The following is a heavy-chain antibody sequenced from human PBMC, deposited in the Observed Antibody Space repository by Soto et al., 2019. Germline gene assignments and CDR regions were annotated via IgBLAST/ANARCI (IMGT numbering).Heavy chain of an antibody. V-gene: IGHV4-59*01. CDR2: IYYSGST. CDR3: ARDRLQPYGMDV. CDR1: GGSISSYY. J-gene: IGHJ6*02. D-gene: IGHD2-2*01. Sequence: ASETLSLTCTVSGGSISSYYWSWIRQPPGKGLEWIGYIYYSGSTNYNPSLKSRVTISVDTSKNQFSLKLSSVTAADTAVYYCARDRLQPYGMDVWGQGTTVTVSS.